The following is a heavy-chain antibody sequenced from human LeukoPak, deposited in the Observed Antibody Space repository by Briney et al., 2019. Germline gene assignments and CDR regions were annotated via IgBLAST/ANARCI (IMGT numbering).Heavy chain of an antibody. V-gene: IGHV3-23*01. J-gene: IGHJ4*02. Sequence: GGSLRLSCAASGFTFSSYAMSWVRQAPGKGLEWVSAISGSGGSTYYADSVKGRFTISRDNSKNTLYLQMNSLRAEDTAVYYCAKHQSMGIVGATSFDYWGQGTLVTVSS. CDR2: ISGSGGST. CDR1: GFTFSSYA. CDR3: AKHQSMGIVGATSFDY. D-gene: IGHD1-26*01.